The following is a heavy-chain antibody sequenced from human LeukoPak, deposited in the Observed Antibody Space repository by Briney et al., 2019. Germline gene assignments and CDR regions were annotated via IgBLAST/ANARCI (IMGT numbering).Heavy chain of an antibody. D-gene: IGHD2-15*01. Sequence: PGGSLRLSCEASRFTFSNYAISWVRLAPGKGLEWVSGITGSGASKFYADSVKGRFTISRDNSRNTLYLRMDSLRDEDTAIYYCARRLVASGTPSGQFYYNVMDVWGQGTTVSVSS. CDR1: RFTFSNYA. CDR2: ITGSGASK. CDR3: ARRLVASGTPSGQFYYNVMDV. J-gene: IGHJ6*02. V-gene: IGHV3-23*01.